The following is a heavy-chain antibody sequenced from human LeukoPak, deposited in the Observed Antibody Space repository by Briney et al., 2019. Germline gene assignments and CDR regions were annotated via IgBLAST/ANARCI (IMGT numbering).Heavy chain of an antibody. CDR3: ATATQPRGYFLH. CDR2: ISVNNGGT. Sequence: ASVKVSCKASGYTFTTYSLAWARQAPGQSLEWMGWISVNNGGTNYAQSFQDRVTLTRGTSTNTAYLELRSLRSDDTAIIYCATATQPRGYFLHWGQGTLVTVSS. J-gene: IGHJ1*01. V-gene: IGHV1-18*01. CDR1: GYTFTTYS. D-gene: IGHD2-2*01.